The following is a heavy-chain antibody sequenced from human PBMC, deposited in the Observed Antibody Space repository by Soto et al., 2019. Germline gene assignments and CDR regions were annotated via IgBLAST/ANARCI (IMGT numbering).Heavy chain of an antibody. CDR1: GYTFTNYY. Sequence: QVHLVQSGAEVKKPGASVKVSCKASGYTFTNYYIHWVRQAPGQGLEWLGIIRPSGGRTEYAQRFQGRVTMTRDTSTSTVYMELTSLTSEDTAVYYCAREPNESYYFDYWGQGTLVTDSS. J-gene: IGHJ4*02. CDR3: AREPNESYYFDY. CDR2: IRPSGGRT. V-gene: IGHV1-46*01. D-gene: IGHD5-18*01.